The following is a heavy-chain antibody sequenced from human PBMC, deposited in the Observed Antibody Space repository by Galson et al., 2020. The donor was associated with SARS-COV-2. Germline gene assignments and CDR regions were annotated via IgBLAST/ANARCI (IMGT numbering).Heavy chain of an antibody. J-gene: IGHJ4*02. CDR3: ARNRFSSDWHRGFFDY. V-gene: IGHV4-39*01. CDR1: GGSISSSSHY. CDR2: IFYSGST. D-gene: IGHD6-19*01. Sequence: ASETLSLTCTVSGGSISSSSHYWGWIRQSPGKGLEWIANIFYSGSTYYNPSLKSRVTMSVDTSRNQFSLRLSSVTAADTAVYYCARNRFSSDWHRGFFDYWGQGTLVTVSS.